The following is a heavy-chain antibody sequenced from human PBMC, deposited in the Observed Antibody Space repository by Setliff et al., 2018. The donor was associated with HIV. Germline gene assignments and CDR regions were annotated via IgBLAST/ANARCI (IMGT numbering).Heavy chain of an antibody. V-gene: IGHV4-34*01. CDR2: INHSGNT. D-gene: IGHD1-7*01. Sequence: SETLSLTCAVYGESFTGFYWSWVRQSAGKGLEWIGEINHSGNTKYNPSLKSRVTISADTSKNQFSLKLTSMTAADTAVYYCARHSSVRTWGTSDAFDIWGQGTMVTVSS. J-gene: IGHJ3*02. CDR1: GESFTGFY. CDR3: ARHSSVRTWGTSDAFDI.